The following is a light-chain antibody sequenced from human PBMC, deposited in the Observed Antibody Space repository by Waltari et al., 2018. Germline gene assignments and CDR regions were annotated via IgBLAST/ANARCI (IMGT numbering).Light chain of an antibody. Sequence: DIQMTQSPSTLSASVGDRVTITCRASQNINTYLAWYQHKPGKAPKLLLYGGSTLESGVPLRFSGSGSGTEFTLTISSLQPDDFATYYCQRYNSYSNTFGQGTKLEIK. CDR1: QNINTY. CDR2: GGS. V-gene: IGKV1-5*01. CDR3: QRYNSYSNT. J-gene: IGKJ2*01.